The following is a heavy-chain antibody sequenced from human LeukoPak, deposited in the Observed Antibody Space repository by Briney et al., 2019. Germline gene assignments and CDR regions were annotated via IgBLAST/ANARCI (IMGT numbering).Heavy chain of an antibody. CDR2: INPNSGGT. CDR1: GYTFTNHT. CDR3: ARTYYYDSSGYYPPAVDY. Sequence: ASVKVSCKASGYTFTNHTMNWVRQAPGQGLEWMGWINPNSGGTNYAQKFQGRVTMTRDTSISTAYMELSRLRSDDTAVYYCARTYYYDSSGYYPPAVDYWGQETLVTVSS. V-gene: IGHV1-2*02. D-gene: IGHD3-22*01. J-gene: IGHJ4*02.